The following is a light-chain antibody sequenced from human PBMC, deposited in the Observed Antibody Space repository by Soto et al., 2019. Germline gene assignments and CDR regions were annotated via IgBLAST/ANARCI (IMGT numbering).Light chain of an antibody. CDR1: QSLDGNF. J-gene: IGKJ5*01. V-gene: IGKV3-20*01. Sequence: EIVLTQSPGTRSVSPLEIATLSFMASQSLDGNFLAWYQEKVGQAPRPLIYGASSRASGIPDRFSGSGSGTDFTLTISRLEPEDFAVYYCQQYGTSPITFGQGTRLEI. CDR3: QQYGTSPIT. CDR2: GAS.